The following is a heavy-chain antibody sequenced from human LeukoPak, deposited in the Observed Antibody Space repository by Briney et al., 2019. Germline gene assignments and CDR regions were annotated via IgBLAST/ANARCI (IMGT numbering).Heavy chain of an antibody. V-gene: IGHV1-69*05. CDR2: IIPIFGTA. D-gene: IGHD6-6*01. CDR3: ARNGFTQLEYYYYYMDV. CDR1: GYTFTGYY. Sequence: SVKVSCKGSGYTFTGYYIHWVRQAPGQGLEWMGGIIPIFGTANYAQKFQGRVTITTDESTSTAYMELSSLRSDDTAVYYCARNGFTQLEYYYYYMDVWGKGTTVTVSS. J-gene: IGHJ6*03.